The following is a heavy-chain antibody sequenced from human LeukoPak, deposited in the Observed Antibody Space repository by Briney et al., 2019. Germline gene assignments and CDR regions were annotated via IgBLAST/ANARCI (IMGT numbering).Heavy chain of an antibody. CDR2: IYYSGST. J-gene: IGHJ4*02. D-gene: IGHD2/OR15-2a*01. Sequence: SETLSLTCTVSGGSISSSSYYWGWVRQPPGRGLECIGSIYYSGSTYYNPSLKSRVTISVDTSKNQFSLKLSSVSAADTAVYYGARLISVYYFDSWGQGTLVTVSS. V-gene: IGHV4-39*01. CDR1: GGSISSSSYY. CDR3: ARLISVYYFDS.